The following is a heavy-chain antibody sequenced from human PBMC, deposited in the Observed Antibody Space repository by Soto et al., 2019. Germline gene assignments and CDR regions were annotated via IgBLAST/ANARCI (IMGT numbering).Heavy chain of an antibody. CDR3: AKGGYSSSWYGERWFDP. Sequence: EVQLLESGGGLVQPGGSLRLSCAASGFTFSSYAMSWVRQAPGKGLEWVSAISGSGGSTYYADSVKGRFTISRDNSKNTLYLQMNSLRAEDTAVYYCAKGGYSSSWYGERWFDPWGQGTLVTVSS. V-gene: IGHV3-23*01. D-gene: IGHD6-13*01. CDR1: GFTFSSYA. J-gene: IGHJ5*02. CDR2: ISGSGGST.